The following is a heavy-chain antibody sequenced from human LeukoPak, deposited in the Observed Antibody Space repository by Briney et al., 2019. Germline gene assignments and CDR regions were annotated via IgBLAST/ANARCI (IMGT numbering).Heavy chain of an antibody. D-gene: IGHD3-10*01. CDR2: TYYRSKWYN. J-gene: IGHJ5*02. V-gene: IGHV6-1*01. CDR1: GDSVSSNSAA. CDR3: ARGPMVRGVIIYNWFDP. Sequence: SQTLSLTCALSGDSVSSNSAAWNWIRQSPSRGLEWLGRTYYRSKWYNDYAVPVKSRITINPDTSKNQFSLQLNSVTPEDTAVYYCARGPMVRGVIIYNWFDPWGQGTLVTVSS.